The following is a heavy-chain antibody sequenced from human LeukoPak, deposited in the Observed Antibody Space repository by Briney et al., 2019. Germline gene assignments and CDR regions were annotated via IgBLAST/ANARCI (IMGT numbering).Heavy chain of an antibody. CDR2: ISSSGSTI. J-gene: IGHJ4*02. Sequence: GGSLRLSCAASGFTFSDYYMSWIRQAPGKGLEWVSYISSSGSTIYYADSVKGRFTISRDNSKNTLYLSMNSLGAEDTAVYYCAKEQYKIFGVDPFDYWGQGTLVSVTS. V-gene: IGHV3-11*01. CDR3: AKEQYKIFGVDPFDY. CDR1: GFTFSDYY. D-gene: IGHD3-3*01.